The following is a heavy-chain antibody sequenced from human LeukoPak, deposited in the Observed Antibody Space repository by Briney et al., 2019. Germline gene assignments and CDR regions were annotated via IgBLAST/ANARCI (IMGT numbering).Heavy chain of an antibody. J-gene: IGHJ4*02. V-gene: IGHV3-11*01. CDR1: GFTFSDYY. CDR3: ARDQMKGIAAAGTGFDY. CDR2: ISSSGSTI. D-gene: IGHD6-13*01. Sequence: GGSLRLSCAASGFTFSDYYMSWIRQAPGKGLEWASYISSSGSTIYYADSVKGRFTISRDNAKNSLYLQMNSLRAEDTAVYYCARDQMKGIAAAGTGFDYWGQGTLVTVSS.